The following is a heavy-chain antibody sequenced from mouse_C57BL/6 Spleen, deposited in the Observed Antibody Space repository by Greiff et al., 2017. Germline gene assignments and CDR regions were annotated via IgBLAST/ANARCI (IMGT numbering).Heavy chain of an antibody. CDR1: GFTFSSYA. CDR3: ERVDYGYDGRGYFDY. Sequence: EVMLVESGGGLVKPGGSLKLSCAASGFTFSSYAMSWVRQTPEKRLEWVATISDGGSYTYYPDNVKGRFTISRDNAKNNLYLQMSHLKSEDTAMYDCERVDYGYDGRGYFDYWGQGTTLTVSS. V-gene: IGHV5-4*03. J-gene: IGHJ2*01. CDR2: ISDGGSYT. D-gene: IGHD2-2*01.